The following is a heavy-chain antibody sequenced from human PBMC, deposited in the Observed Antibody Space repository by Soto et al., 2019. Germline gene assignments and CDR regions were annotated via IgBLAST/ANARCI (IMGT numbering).Heavy chain of an antibody. V-gene: IGHV5-51*01. CDR1: GYSFTIYC. CDR2: IYPGDSDT. CDR3: AALRLGELSLYP. D-gene: IGHD3-16*02. Sequence: GESLKSSGKGSGYSFTIYCIGWVLQMPGKGLEWMGIIYPGDSDTRYSPSFQGQVTISADKSISTAYLQWSSLKASDTATYYCAALRLGELSLYPWGQGTLVTVSS. J-gene: IGHJ5*02.